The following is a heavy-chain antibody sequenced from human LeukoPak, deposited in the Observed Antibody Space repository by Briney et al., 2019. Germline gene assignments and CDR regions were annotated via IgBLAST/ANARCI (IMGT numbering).Heavy chain of an antibody. V-gene: IGHV1-69*06. CDR2: IIPIFGTA. D-gene: IGHD1-26*01. Sequence: ASVKVSCKASGGTFSSYAISWVRQAPGQGLEWMGGIIPIFGTANYAQKFQGRVTITADKSTSTAYMELRSLRSDDTAVYYCARDRFRSGSPSCGYWGQGTLVTVSS. J-gene: IGHJ4*02. CDR3: ARDRFRSGSPSCGY. CDR1: GGTFSSYA.